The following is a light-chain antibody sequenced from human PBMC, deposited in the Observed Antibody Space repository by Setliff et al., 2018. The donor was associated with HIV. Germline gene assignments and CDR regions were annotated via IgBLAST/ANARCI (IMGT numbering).Light chain of an antibody. Sequence: QSALTQPASVSGPPGQSITISCTGTTSDIGAFNFVSWYQQHPGKAPKLIIYEVNYRPSGVSTRFSGSKSGNTASPTISGLQAEDEADYYCNSYRSRSTYVFGTGTKVTVL. CDR2: EVN. CDR3: NSYRSRSTYV. CDR1: TSDIGAFNF. J-gene: IGLJ1*01. V-gene: IGLV2-14*01.